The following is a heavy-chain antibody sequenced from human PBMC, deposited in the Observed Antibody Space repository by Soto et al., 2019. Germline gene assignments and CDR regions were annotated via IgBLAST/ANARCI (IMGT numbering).Heavy chain of an antibody. D-gene: IGHD3-10*01. J-gene: IGHJ4*02. CDR3: ARTYYYGSGSANVFDY. V-gene: IGHV4-61*01. CDR1: GGSVSSGSYY. CDR2: IYYSGST. Sequence: QVQLQESGPGLVKPSETLSLTCTVSGGSVSSGSYYWSWIRQPPGKGLEWIGYIYYSGSTNYNPSLKSRVTISVDTSKNQFALKLSSVTATDTAVYYCARTYYYGSGSANVFDYWGQGTLVTVSS.